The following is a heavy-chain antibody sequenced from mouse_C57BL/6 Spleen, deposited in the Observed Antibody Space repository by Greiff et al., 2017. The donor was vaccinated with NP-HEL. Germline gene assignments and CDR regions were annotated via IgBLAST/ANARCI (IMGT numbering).Heavy chain of an antibody. CDR1: GYTFTSYW. J-gene: IGHJ3*01. D-gene: IGHD1-2*01. CDR3: VALLRAERWFDC. Sequence: QVQLQQPGAELVKPGASVKLSCKASGYTFTSYWMHWVKQRPGQGLEWIGMIHPNSGSTNYNEKFTSKATLTVAKSSSTAYMQLSSLTSEDSAVYYCVALLRAERWFDCWGRGTLVAVSA. CDR2: IHPNSGST. V-gene: IGHV1-64*01.